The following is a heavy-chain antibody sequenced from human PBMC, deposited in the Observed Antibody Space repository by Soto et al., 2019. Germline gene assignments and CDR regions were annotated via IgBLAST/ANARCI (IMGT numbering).Heavy chain of an antibody. D-gene: IGHD2-2*02. CDR3: ARARFQVLYGKPYFGS. V-gene: IGHV4-31*03. CDR1: GGSITTGGSY. Sequence: SETLSLTCTVSGGSITTGGSYWSWIRQHPGKGLEWIGNIYHSGNTYYNPSLKSRLTISVDTSKNHFSLMVDSVTAADTAVYYCARARFQVLYGKPYFGSWGQGTLVTVS. J-gene: IGHJ4*02. CDR2: IYHSGNT.